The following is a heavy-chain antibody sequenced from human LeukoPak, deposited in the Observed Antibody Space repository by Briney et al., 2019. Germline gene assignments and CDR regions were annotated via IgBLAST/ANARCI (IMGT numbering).Heavy chain of an antibody. CDR2: INPNSGGT. CDR1: GYTFTSYG. D-gene: IGHD3-22*01. V-gene: IGHV1-2*02. CDR3: ARDHLPYYYDSSGYYFDY. J-gene: IGHJ4*02. Sequence: ASVKVSCKASGYTFTSYGISWVRQAPGQGLEWMGWINPNSGGTNYAQKFQGRVTMTRDTSISTAYMELSRLRSDDTAVYYCARDHLPYYYDSSGYYFDYWGQGTLVTVSS.